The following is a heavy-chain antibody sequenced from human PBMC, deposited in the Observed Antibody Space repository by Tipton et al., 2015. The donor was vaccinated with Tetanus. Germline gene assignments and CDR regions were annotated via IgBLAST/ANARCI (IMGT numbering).Heavy chain of an antibody. V-gene: IGHV1-18*01. D-gene: IGHD3/OR15-3a*01. CDR3: ARGRGLGPHEYFEH. Sequence: QVQLVQSGAEVKKPGASVKVSCKASRYTFTHYGVNWVRQAPGQGLEWMGWISPFNENVNYAEKFQGRLTMTTDRSTATVYMDLRSLSSDDTAVYYCARGRGLGPHEYFEHWGQGTLVTVSS. CDR1: RYTFTHYG. J-gene: IGHJ5*02. CDR2: ISPFNENV.